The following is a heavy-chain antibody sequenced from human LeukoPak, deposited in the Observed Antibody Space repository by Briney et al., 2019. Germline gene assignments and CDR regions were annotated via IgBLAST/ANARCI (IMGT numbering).Heavy chain of an antibody. J-gene: IGHJ3*02. CDR3: ARGGYCSGGSCSIDAFDI. Sequence: SETLSLTCTVSGGSISSGSYYWSCIRQPAGKGLEWIGRVYTSGSTNYNPSLKSRVTISVDTSKNQFSLKLSSVTAADTAVYYCARGGYCSGGSCSIDAFDIWGQGTMVTVSS. D-gene: IGHD2-15*01. CDR1: GGSISSGSYY. CDR2: VYTSGST. V-gene: IGHV4-61*02.